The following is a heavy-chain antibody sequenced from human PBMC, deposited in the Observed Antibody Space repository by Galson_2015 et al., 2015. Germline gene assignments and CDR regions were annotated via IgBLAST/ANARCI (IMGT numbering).Heavy chain of an antibody. V-gene: IGHV3-49*03. J-gene: IGHJ3*02. CDR3: TRDISWETVTCGGPTPDAFDI. D-gene: IGHD1-26*01. CDR2: IRGRACGGRT. CDR1: GFSVGVYA. Sequence: SLSLGCAASGFSVGVYARSWIRHAPGQGLVGVGFIRGRACGGRTEFAASVKGRFTISREDSKSIAYLQMNSLNIEDTDVYYCTRDISWETVTCGGPTPDAFDIWGQGTMVTVSS.